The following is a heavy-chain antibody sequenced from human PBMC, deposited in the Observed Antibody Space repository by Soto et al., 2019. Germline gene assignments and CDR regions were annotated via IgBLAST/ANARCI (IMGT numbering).Heavy chain of an antibody. CDR1: GFTFSTYT. D-gene: IGHD5-12*01. Sequence: EVQLVESGGGLVKPGGSLRLSCTASGFTFSTYTMNWVRQVPGTGLEWVSSISSTSYYIYYADSVKGRFTISRDNAKNSLYLQMNSLRVDDTAVYYCARDRAGDGYNVAVEWGQGTLVTVSS. CDR2: ISSTSYYI. CDR3: ARDRAGDGYNVAVE. J-gene: IGHJ4*02. V-gene: IGHV3-21*01.